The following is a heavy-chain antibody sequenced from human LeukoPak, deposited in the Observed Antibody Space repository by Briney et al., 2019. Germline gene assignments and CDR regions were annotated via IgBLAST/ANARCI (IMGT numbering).Heavy chain of an antibody. D-gene: IGHD3-16*02. CDR2: INHSGST. J-gene: IGHJ5*02. CDR1: GGSFSGYY. Sequence: PSETLSLTCAVYGGSFSGYYWSWIRQPPGKGLEWIGEINHSGSTNYNPSLKSRVTISVDTSKNQFPLKLSSVTAADTAVYYCARGIFALNWFDPWGQGTLVTVSS. V-gene: IGHV4-34*01. CDR3: ARGIFALNWFDP.